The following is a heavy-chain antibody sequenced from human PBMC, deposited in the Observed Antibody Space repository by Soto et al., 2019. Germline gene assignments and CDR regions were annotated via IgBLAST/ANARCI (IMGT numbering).Heavy chain of an antibody. CDR2: ISGSGGST. CDR1: GFTFSSYA. Sequence: GGSLRLSCAASGFTFSSYAMSWVRQAPGKGLEWVSAISGSGGSTYYADSVKGRFTISRDNSKNTLYLQMYSLRAEDTAVYYCARSYDSSGYYRAPVDYWGQGTLVTVSS. CDR3: ARSYDSSGYYRAPVDY. V-gene: IGHV3-23*01. J-gene: IGHJ4*02. D-gene: IGHD3-22*01.